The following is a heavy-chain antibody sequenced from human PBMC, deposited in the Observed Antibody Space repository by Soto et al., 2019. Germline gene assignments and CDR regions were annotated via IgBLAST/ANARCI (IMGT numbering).Heavy chain of an antibody. D-gene: IGHD5-12*01. Sequence: HVQLVQSGTEAKKPGASVKVSCTASGYTFASYHLHWVRQAPGQGLEWMGVINPSGGSPTYAQRFQGRVTMTWDTSTSTAHMELSSLIRDDTALYFCVRSDGYNQNFEHWGQGTLVTVSS. V-gene: IGHV1-46*01. J-gene: IGHJ4*02. CDR1: GYTFASYH. CDR2: INPSGGSP. CDR3: VRSDGYNQNFEH.